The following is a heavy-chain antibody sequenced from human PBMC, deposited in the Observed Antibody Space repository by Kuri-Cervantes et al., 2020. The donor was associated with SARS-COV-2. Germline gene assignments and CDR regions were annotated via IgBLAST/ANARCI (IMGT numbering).Heavy chain of an antibody. D-gene: IGHD3-10*01. Sequence: ASVKVSCKASGYTFTSYYMHWVRQAPGQGLEWMGIINPSGGSTSYAQKFQGRVTMTRDTSTSTVYTELSSLRSEDTAVYYCARARGFGTETNWFDPWGQGTLVTVSS. V-gene: IGHV1-46*01. CDR2: INPSGGST. CDR1: GYTFTSYY. J-gene: IGHJ5*02. CDR3: ARARGFGTETNWFDP.